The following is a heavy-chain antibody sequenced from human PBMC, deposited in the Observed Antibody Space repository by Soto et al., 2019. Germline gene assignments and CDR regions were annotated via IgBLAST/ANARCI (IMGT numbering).Heavy chain of an antibody. J-gene: IGHJ3*02. CDR2: IVVGSGNT. V-gene: IGHV1-58*01. CDR1: GFTFTSSA. Sequence: SVKVSCKASGFTFTSSAVQWVLQARGQRLEWIGWIVVGSGNTNYAQKFQERVTITRDMSTSTAYMELSSLRSEDTAVYYCAAGHSSGWYLDDFDIWGQGTMVTVSS. D-gene: IGHD6-19*01. CDR3: AAGHSSGWYLDDFDI.